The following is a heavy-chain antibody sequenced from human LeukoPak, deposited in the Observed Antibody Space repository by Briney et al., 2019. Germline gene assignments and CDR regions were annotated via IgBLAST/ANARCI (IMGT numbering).Heavy chain of an antibody. Sequence: GGSLILSCAASGFTFSSYSMNWVRQAPGKGLEWDSSISSWNDYIYYADSVKGRFAISRDNAKNSLYLQMNSLRVEDTSTYYCARDGGYCVKGVCYFDYWGQGTLVTVSS. V-gene: IGHV3-21*01. CDR2: ISSWNDYI. J-gene: IGHJ4*02. D-gene: IGHD2-15*01. CDR3: ARDGGYCVKGVCYFDY. CDR1: GFTFSSYS.